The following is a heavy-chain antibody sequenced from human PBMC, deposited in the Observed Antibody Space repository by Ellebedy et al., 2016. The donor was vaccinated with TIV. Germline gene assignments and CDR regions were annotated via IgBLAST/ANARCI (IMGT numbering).Heavy chain of an antibody. Sequence: KVSCKVSGYSFTNYWIAWARQMPGKGLEWMGVIYPGDSDTRYSPSFQGQVTISADKSISTAYLQWSSLKASDTAMYYCARQVTGTSSPDYWGQGTLVTVSS. CDR1: GYSFTNYW. D-gene: IGHD1-20*01. CDR2: IYPGDSDT. CDR3: ARQVTGTSSPDY. J-gene: IGHJ4*02. V-gene: IGHV5-51*01.